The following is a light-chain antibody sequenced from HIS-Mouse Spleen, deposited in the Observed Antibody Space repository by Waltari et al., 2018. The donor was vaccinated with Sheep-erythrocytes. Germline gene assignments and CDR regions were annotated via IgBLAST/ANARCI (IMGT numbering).Light chain of an antibody. CDR2: QDS. V-gene: IGLV3-1*01. J-gene: IGLJ2*01. CDR3: QAWDSSTAV. CDR1: KLGDKY. Sequence: SYELTQPPSVSVSPGQTASITCSGDKLGDKYACWYQQKPGQSPVLVIYQDSKRPSGLPQRFSGSNSGNTAPLTIGGTQAMDEADYYCQAWDSSTAVFGGGTKLTVL.